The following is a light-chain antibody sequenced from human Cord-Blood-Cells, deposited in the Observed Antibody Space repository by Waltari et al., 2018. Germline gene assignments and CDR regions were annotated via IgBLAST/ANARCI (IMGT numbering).Light chain of an antibody. CDR3: AAWDDSLSGWV. V-gene: IGLV1-47*01. Sequence: QSVLTPPPSASGTPGQRVTISCSGSSSNIGSNYVYWYQQLPGTAPKLLIYRNNRRPSGVPDRFSGSKSGTSASLAISGLRSEDEADYYCAAWDDSLSGWVFGGGTKLTVL. J-gene: IGLJ3*02. CDR1: SSNIGSNY. CDR2: RNN.